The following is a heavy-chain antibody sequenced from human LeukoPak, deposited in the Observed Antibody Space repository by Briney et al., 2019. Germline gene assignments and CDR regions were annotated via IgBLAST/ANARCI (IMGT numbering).Heavy chain of an antibody. CDR3: TQGSGYYFNY. J-gene: IGHJ4*02. V-gene: IGHV3-15*07. CDR1: GFNFNSYT. CDR2: IKSKSDGGTT. Sequence: PGGSLRLSCAASGFNFNSYTMNWVRQAPGKGLEWVGLIKSKSDGGTTDFAAPVKGRFTISRDDSKNILYLQMNSLTSEDTAIYYCTQGSGYYFNYWGQGTLVTVSS. D-gene: IGHD5-12*01.